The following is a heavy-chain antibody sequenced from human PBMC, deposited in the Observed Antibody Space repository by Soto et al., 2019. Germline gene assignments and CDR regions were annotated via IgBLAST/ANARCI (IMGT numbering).Heavy chain of an antibody. J-gene: IGHJ5*02. D-gene: IGHD6-6*01. CDR1: GGTFSSYA. CDR3: ARARTTYSSSSLGWFDP. Sequence: QVQLVQSGAEVKKPGSSVKVSCKASGGTFSSYAISWVRQAPGQGLEWMGGIIPIFGTANYAQKFQGRVTITADESTSTAYRELSSLRSEDTAVYYCARARTTYSSSSLGWFDPWGQGTLVTVSS. V-gene: IGHV1-69*01. CDR2: IIPIFGTA.